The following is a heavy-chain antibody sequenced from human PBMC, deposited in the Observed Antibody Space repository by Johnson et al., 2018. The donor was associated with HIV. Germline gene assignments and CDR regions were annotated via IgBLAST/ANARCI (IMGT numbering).Heavy chain of an antibody. CDR1: GFTFSSYG. J-gene: IGHJ3*02. D-gene: IGHD1-14*01. CDR2: ISYDGSNK. CDR3: AKGGSLTQDAPFDI. Sequence: QEQLVESGGGVVQPGRSLRLSCAASGFTFSSYGMHWVRQAPGKRLAWVAVISYDGSNKYYADSVKGRVTISRDNSKNTLYLQMNSLRAEDTAVYYCAKGGSLTQDAPFDIWGQGTMVTVSS. V-gene: IGHV3-33*06.